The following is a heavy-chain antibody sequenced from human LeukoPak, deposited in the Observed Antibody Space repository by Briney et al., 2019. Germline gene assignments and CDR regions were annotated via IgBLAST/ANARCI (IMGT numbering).Heavy chain of an antibody. D-gene: IGHD6-13*01. CDR3: ARFPMSGAAAGTVGFGY. V-gene: IGHV4-34*01. J-gene: IGHJ4*02. CDR1: GGSLNPYY. Sequence: SETLSLTCSVYGGSLNPYYWSWIRQPPGKGLEWIGEINHSGTTNYNPSLESRLTMSLDTSRNQFSLKLSSVTAADTAVYYCARFPMSGAAAGTVGFGYWGQGTLVTVSS. CDR2: INHSGTT.